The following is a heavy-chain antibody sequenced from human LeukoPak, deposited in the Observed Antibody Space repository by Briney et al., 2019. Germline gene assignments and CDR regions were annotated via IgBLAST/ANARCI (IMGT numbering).Heavy chain of an antibody. D-gene: IGHD6-19*01. CDR2: MNPNSGNT. Sequence: ASVKVSCKASGYTFTSYDINWVRQATGQGLERMGWMNPNSGNTGYAQKFQGRVTMTRNTSISTAYMELSSLRSEDTAVYYCARGESYSSGQDYWGQGTLVTVSS. V-gene: IGHV1-8*01. CDR3: ARGESYSSGQDY. CDR1: GYTFTSYD. J-gene: IGHJ4*02.